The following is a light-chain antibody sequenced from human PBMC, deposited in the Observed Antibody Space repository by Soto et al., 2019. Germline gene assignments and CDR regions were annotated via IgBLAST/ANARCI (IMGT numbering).Light chain of an antibody. J-gene: IGKJ2*01. CDR2: GAS. Sequence: DIQMTQSPSSLSASVGDRVTITCRASQGIANFLAWYQQKPGKVPRLLIYGASTLQSGVPSRFSGSGSGTDFTLTISSLQPEDVATYYCQKYNSAPHTFGQGTKLEIK. CDR1: QGIANF. V-gene: IGKV1-27*01. CDR3: QKYNSAPHT.